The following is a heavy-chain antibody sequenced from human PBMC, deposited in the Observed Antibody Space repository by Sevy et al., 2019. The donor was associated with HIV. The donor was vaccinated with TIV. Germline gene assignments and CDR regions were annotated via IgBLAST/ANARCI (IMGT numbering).Heavy chain of an antibody. Sequence: GGSLRLSCAVSGFTLTNEFFSWVRQAPGKGLEWVAVVYSGGATYYADSVKGRFTISRDKSKNTLYLQMKSLGAGDPAVYYCARVGYCRGGTCFSGFYYAMDVWGQGTTVTVSS. CDR1: GFTLTNEF. D-gene: IGHD2-15*01. V-gene: IGHV3-53*01. J-gene: IGHJ6*02. CDR2: VYSGGAT. CDR3: ARVGYCRGGTCFSGFYYAMDV.